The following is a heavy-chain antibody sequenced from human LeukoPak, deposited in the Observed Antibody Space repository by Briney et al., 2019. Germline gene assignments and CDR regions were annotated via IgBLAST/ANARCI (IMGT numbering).Heavy chain of an antibody. Sequence: RASETLSLTCGVYGGSFSGYYWSWIRQPPGKGREWIGEINHSGSTNYNPSLKSRVTISVDTSKNQFSLKLSSVTAADTAVSYCYSGLPARTYYYDSSGYYHRYYLDYWGQGTLVTVSS. CDR2: INHSGST. D-gene: IGHD3-22*01. V-gene: IGHV4-34*01. J-gene: IGHJ4*02. CDR3: YSGLPARTYYYDSSGYYHRYYLDY. CDR1: GGSFSGYY.